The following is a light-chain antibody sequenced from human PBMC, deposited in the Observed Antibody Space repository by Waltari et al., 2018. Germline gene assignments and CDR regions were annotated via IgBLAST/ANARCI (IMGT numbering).Light chain of an antibody. Sequence: EIVMPQSPATLSVSPGGRATLHYRASQNVSSNLAWYQQKPSQAPRLLIYVASTTTTGIPARFSGSGSGTEFTLTISSLQSEDFAVYYCQQYNNWPPKYTFGQGTKLEIK. CDR3: QQYNNWPPKYT. CDR1: QNVSSN. CDR2: VAS. J-gene: IGKJ2*01. V-gene: IGKV3-15*01.